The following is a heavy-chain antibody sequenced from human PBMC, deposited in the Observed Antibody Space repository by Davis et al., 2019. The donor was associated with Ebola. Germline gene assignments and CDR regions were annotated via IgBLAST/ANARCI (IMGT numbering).Heavy chain of an antibody. D-gene: IGHD2-2*01. Sequence: ASVKVSCKASAYTFTSYYMHWVRHAPGQGLEWMGIINPSGGSTSYAQKFQGRVTMTRDTSTSTVYMELSSLRSEDTAVYYCARAHSSTKYYYYTDVWGKGTTVTVSS. V-gene: IGHV1-46*01. CDR1: AYTFTSYY. CDR3: ARAHSSTKYYYYTDV. J-gene: IGHJ6*03. CDR2: INPSGGST.